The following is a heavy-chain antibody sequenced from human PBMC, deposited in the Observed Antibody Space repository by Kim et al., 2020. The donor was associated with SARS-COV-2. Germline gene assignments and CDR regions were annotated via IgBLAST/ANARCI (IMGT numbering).Heavy chain of an antibody. V-gene: IGHV5-51*01. D-gene: IGHD6-19*01. J-gene: IGHJ4*02. CDR2: T. Sequence: TRYSPSFQGEVTISADTSISTAYLQWSSLKASDTAMYYCARRVAGEFVDYWGQGTLVTVSS. CDR3: ARRVAGEFVDY.